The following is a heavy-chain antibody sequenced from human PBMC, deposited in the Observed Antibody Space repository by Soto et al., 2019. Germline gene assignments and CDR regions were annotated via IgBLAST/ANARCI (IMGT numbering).Heavy chain of an antibody. CDR3: ARRGRELWPLRAWARGYDYYGMDV. V-gene: IGHV5-51*01. CDR1: GYSFTSYW. D-gene: IGHD5-18*01. CDR2: IYPGDSDT. Sequence: GESLKISCKGSGYSFTSYWIGWVRQMPGKGLEWMGIIYPGDSDTRYSPSFQGQVTISADKSISTAYLQWSSLKASDTAMYYCARRGRELWPLRAWARGYDYYGMDVCGEGTTVTVPS. J-gene: IGHJ6*04.